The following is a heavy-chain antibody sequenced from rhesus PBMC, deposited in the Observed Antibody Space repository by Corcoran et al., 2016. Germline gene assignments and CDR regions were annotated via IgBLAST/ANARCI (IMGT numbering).Heavy chain of an antibody. D-gene: IGHD5-24*01. V-gene: IGHV4-169*01. CDR1: GGPFSSAY. Sequence: QLQLQESGPGLVKPSETLSVTCAVSGGPFSSAYWSWLRPAPGKGLEWIGYIYGGSSSTNYNPSLKSRVTLSVDTSRNQVSLKLSSVTAADTAIYYCSRRSLSGYSYFDYWGQGVLVTVSS. CDR2: IYGGSSST. J-gene: IGHJ4*01. CDR3: SRRSLSGYSYFDY.